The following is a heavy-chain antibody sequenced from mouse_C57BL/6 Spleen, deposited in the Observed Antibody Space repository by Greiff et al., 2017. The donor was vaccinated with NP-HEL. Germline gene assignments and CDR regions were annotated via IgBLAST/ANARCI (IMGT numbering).Heavy chain of an antibody. J-gene: IGHJ1*03. V-gene: IGHV1-59*01. D-gene: IGHD2-3*01. CDR2: IDPSDSYT. CDR3: ARPLYDGYSWYFGV. Sequence: QVQLQQPGAELVRPGTSVKLSCKASGYTFTSYWMHWVKQRPGQGLEWIGVIDPSDSYTNYNQKFKGKATLTVDTSSSTAYMQLSSLTSEDSAVYYCARPLYDGYSWYFGVWGTGTTVTVSS. CDR1: GYTFTSYW.